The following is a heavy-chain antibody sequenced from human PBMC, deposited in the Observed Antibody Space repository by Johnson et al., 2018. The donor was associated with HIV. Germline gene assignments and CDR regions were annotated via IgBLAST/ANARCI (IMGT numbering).Heavy chain of an antibody. CDR3: ARESGHAFDI. Sequence: VQLVESGGGLVKPGGSLRLSCAASGFTVSSNSLSWVRQAPGKGLEWVSGASGSGGTTYYADSVKGRFTISRDNSNNILYLQMNSLRAEDTAVYYCARESGHAFDIWGQGTVVTVSS. CDR2: ASGSGGTT. V-gene: IGHV3-53*01. D-gene: IGHD3-3*01. J-gene: IGHJ3*02. CDR1: GFTVSSNS.